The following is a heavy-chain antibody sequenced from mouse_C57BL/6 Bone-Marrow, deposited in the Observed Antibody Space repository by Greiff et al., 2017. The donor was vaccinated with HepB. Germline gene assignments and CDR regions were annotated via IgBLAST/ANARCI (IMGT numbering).Heavy chain of an antibody. CDR1: GFTFSSDG. CDR3: ARHGSSPHWYFDV. Sequence: EVKLVESGGDLVKPGGSLKLSCAASGFTFSSDGMSWVRQTPDKRLEWVATISSGGSYTYYPDSVKVRFTISRDNAKNTLYLQMSSLKSEDTAMYYCARHGSSPHWYFDVWGTGTTVTVSS. D-gene: IGHD1-1*01. V-gene: IGHV5-6*01. CDR2: ISSGGSYT. J-gene: IGHJ1*03.